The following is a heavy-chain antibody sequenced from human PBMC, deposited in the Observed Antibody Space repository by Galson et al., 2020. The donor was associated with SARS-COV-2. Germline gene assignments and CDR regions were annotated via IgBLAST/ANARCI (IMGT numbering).Heavy chain of an antibody. J-gene: IGHJ1*01. CDR3: ARVGDCSGGICYGAEYFQH. Sequence: NSGGSLRLSCAASGFTFSDYFMSWVRQAPGKGLEWVSYISSSGSSINYADSVKGRFTISRDNAKNLLNLQMNSLRVEDTAVYYCARVGDCSGGICYGAEYFQHWGQGTLVTVSS. CDR2: ISSSGSSI. CDR1: GFTFSDYF. V-gene: IGHV3-11*04. D-gene: IGHD2-15*01.